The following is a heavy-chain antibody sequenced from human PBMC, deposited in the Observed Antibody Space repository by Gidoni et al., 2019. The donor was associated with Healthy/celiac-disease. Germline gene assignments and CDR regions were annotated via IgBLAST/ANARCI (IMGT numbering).Heavy chain of an antibody. V-gene: IGHV3-23*04. D-gene: IGHD2-15*01. Sequence: EVQLVESGGGLVQPGGSLRLSCAASGFTFRRYARSWVRQARGKGLDWVSAISGSGGSKYYADSEKGRCTISRDNSKNTMYLQMNSLRAEDTAVYYCAKAQSQVIAATLRFDPWGQGTLVTVS. CDR2: ISGSGGSK. CDR3: AKAQSQVIAATLRFDP. CDR1: GFTFRRYA. J-gene: IGHJ5*02.